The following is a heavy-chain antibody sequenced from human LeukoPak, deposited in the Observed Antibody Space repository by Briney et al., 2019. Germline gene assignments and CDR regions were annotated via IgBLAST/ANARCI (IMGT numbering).Heavy chain of an antibody. CDR1: GFTFNNFA. CDR3: AKGWKSIDY. Sequence: AGGSLRLSCAASGFTFNNFAITWVRQAPGKGLEWVSSISGGGVTTNYADSVKGRFTISRDNSKNTVWLQMDSRRAEDTAVYYCAKGWKSIDYWGQGTLVTVSS. CDR2: ISGGGVTT. D-gene: IGHD1-1*01. J-gene: IGHJ4*02. V-gene: IGHV3-23*01.